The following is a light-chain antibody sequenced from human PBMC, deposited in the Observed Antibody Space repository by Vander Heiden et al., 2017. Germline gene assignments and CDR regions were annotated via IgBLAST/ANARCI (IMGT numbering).Light chain of an antibody. CDR3: SSYAGSNIVV. CDR2: EVR. J-gene: IGLJ2*01. V-gene: IGLV2-8*01. Sequence: QSALTQPPSSSGSPGQSVSIPCTGPSSDVGRHNYVSWYQKYPGKAPKLIIVEVRKRPLGVPDRCSGSKSGNTASRTVSGLQAEDEDDYHCSSYAGSNIVVFGGGTKLTVL. CDR1: SSDVGRHNY.